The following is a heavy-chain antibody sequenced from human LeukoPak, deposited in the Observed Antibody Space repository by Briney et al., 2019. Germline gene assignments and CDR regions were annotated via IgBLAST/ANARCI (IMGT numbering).Heavy chain of an antibody. CDR1: GGSISSYY. V-gene: IGHV4-4*07. CDR2: IYTSGST. Sequence: SETLSLICTVSGGSISSYYWSWIRQPAGKGLEWIGRIYTSGSTNYNPSLKSRVTMSVDTSKNQFSLKLSSVTAADTAVYYCARDLMAAADNWFDPWGQGTLVTVSS. CDR3: ARDLMAAADNWFDP. J-gene: IGHJ5*02. D-gene: IGHD6-13*01.